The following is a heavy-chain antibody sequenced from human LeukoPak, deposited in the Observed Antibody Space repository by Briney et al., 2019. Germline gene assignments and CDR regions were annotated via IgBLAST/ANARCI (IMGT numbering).Heavy chain of an antibody. V-gene: IGHV1-2*02. CDR1: GYTFTGYY. Sequence: ASVKVSCKASGYTFTGYYMHWVRQAPGQGLEWMGWINPNSGGTNYAQKFQGRATMTRDTSISTAYMELSRLRSDDTAVYYRARVPGRTIAVAGTGYFDYWGQGTLVTVSS. CDR3: ARVPGRTIAVAGTGYFDY. J-gene: IGHJ4*02. CDR2: INPNSGGT. D-gene: IGHD6-19*01.